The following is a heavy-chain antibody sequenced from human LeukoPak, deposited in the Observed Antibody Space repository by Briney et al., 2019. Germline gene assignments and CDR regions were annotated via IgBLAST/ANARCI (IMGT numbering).Heavy chain of an antibody. CDR1: GFTFSSYS. CDR2: ISGDGHRT. D-gene: IGHD3-9*01. V-gene: IGHV3-23*01. J-gene: IGHJ4*02. Sequence: GGSLRLSCAASGFTFSSYSMSWVRQAPGKGLEWVSVISGDGHRTYYADSVKGRFTISRDNSKNTLFLQASSLRAEDTAIYYCAKRISTGWFYFDYWGQGTLVTVSS. CDR3: AKRISTGWFYFDY.